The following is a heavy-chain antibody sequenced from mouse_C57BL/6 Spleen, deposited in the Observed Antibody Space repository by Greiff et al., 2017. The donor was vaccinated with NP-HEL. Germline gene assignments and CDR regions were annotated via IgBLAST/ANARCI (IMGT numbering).Heavy chain of an antibody. CDR2: IYPRSGNA. J-gene: IGHJ2*01. V-gene: IGHV1-81*01. CDR1: GYTFTSYG. CDR3: AVSLYGSSYFDY. Sequence: VQLQQSGAELARPGASVKLSCKASGYTFTSYGISWVKQRTGQGLEWIGEIYPRSGNAYYNEKFKGKATLTVDTSSSTAYMQLSSLTSEDSAVYFCAVSLYGSSYFDYWGQGTTLTVSS. D-gene: IGHD1-1*01.